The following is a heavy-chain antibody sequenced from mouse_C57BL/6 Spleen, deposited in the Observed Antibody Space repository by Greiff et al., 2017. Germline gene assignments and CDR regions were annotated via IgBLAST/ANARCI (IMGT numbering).Heavy chain of an antibody. D-gene: IGHD1-1*01. V-gene: IGHV1-42*01. CDR3: ARRGTVAFDY. CDR1: GYSFTGYY. J-gene: IGHJ2*01. Sequence: EVKLVESGPELVKPGASVKISCKASGYSFTGYYMNWVKQSPEKSLEWIGEINPSTGGTTYNKKFKAKATLTVDKSSSTAYMQLKSLTSEDSAVYYCARRGTVAFDYWGQGTTLTVSS. CDR2: INPSTGGT.